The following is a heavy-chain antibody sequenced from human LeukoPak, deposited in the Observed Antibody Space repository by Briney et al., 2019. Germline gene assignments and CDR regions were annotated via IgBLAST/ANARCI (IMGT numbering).Heavy chain of an antibody. Sequence: SETLSLTCAVYGGSFSGYYWSWIRQPPGKGLEWIGEINHSGSTNYNPSLKSRVTIPVDTSKNQFSLKLSSVTAADTAVYYCARGLKHWGQGTLVTVSS. CDR2: INHSGST. CDR3: ARGLKH. CDR1: GGSFSGYY. J-gene: IGHJ1*01. V-gene: IGHV4-34*01.